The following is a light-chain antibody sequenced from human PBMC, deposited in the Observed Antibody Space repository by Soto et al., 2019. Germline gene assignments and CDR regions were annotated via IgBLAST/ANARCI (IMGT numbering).Light chain of an antibody. V-gene: IGLV1-40*01. J-gene: IGLJ2*01. CDR2: GNS. Sequence: QSGPKEPPLGSGGPGRRVPNPCTGNSSNIGAGYDVHWYQQLPGTAPKLLIYGNSNRPSGVPDRFSGSKSGTSASLAITGLQAEDEADYYCQSYDSSLSGYVVFGGGTQLTVL. CDR1: SSNIGAGYD. CDR3: QSYDSSLSGYVV.